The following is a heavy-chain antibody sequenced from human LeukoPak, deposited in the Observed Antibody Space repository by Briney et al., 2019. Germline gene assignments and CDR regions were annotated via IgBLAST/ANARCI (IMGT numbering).Heavy chain of an antibody. J-gene: IGHJ4*02. D-gene: IGHD1-1*01. CDR3: ARAGLQNWNGFDY. V-gene: IGHV1-45*02. CDR2: ITPFNGNT. CDR1: GYTFTYRY. Sequence: GASVKVSCKASGYTFTYRYLHWVRQAPGQALEWMGWITPFNGNTNYAQKFQGRVTMTRDMSTSTVYMELSSLRSEDTAVYYCARAGLQNWNGFDYWGQGTLVTVSS.